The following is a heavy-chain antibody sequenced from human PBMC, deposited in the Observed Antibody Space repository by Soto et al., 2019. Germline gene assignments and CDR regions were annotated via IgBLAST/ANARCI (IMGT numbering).Heavy chain of an antibody. CDR1: GGSISSYY. D-gene: IGHD2-2*01. V-gene: IGHV4-59*12. CDR2: IYNSGST. CDR3: ARVPDC. J-gene: IGHJ4*02. Sequence: SETLSLTCTVSGGSISSYYWSWIRQPPGKRLEWIGYIYNSGSTYYNPSLKSRVTISIDRSKNQFSLKLSSVTAADTAVYYCARVPDCWGQGILVTVSS.